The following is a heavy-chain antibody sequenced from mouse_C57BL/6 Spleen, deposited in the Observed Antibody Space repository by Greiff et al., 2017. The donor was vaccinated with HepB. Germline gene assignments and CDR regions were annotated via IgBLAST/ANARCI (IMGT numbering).Heavy chain of an antibody. D-gene: IGHD1-1*01. V-gene: IGHV1-82*01. CDR1: GYAFSSSW. Sequence: QVQLKESGPELVKPGASVKISCKASGYAFSSSWMNWVKQRPGKGLEWIGRIYPGDGDTNYNGKFKGEATLTADKSSSTAYMQLSSLTSEDSAVYFCARWGGSSFGHYYAMDYWGQGTSVTVSS. J-gene: IGHJ4*01. CDR3: ARWGGSSFGHYYAMDY. CDR2: IYPGDGDT.